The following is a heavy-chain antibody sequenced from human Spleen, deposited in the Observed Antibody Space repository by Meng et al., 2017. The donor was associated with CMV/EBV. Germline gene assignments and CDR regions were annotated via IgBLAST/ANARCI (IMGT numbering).Heavy chain of an antibody. CDR2: ISWDGGST. Sequence: GGSLRLSCAASGFTFDDYAMHWVRQAPGKGLEWVSLISWDGGSTYYADSVKGRFTISRDNSKNSLYLQMNSLRAEDTALYYCAKDFCSSTSCFFDHWGQGTLVTVSS. J-gene: IGHJ4*02. V-gene: IGHV3-43D*03. D-gene: IGHD2-2*01. CDR1: GFTFDDYA. CDR3: AKDFCSSTSCFFDH.